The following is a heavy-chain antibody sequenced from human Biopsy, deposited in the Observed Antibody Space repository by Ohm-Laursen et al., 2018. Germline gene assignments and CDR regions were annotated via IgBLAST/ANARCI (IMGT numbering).Heavy chain of an antibody. CDR2: MYYNERT. J-gene: IGHJ5*02. CDR3: ASGGQWPKPYLRYFDP. CDR1: GVYISDYY. Sequence: GTLSLTCSVSGVYISDYYWTWIRQPPGKGLEWIGYMYYNERTYYNPSLRGRVTISVDTSKNQISLRLSSVTAADTAVYYCASGGQWPKPYLRYFDPWGQGTLVTVSS. D-gene: IGHD6-19*01. V-gene: IGHV4-59*01.